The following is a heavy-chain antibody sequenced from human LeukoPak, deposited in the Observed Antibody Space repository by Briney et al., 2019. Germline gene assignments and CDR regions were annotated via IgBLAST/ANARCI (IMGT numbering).Heavy chain of an antibody. V-gene: IGHV3-7*02. CDR2: IKQDGTDI. CDR3: ARGNNVLMVTGCFDY. CDR1: GFTFRSYW. Sequence: GGSLRLSCAASGFTFRSYWMSWVRQAPGKGLEWVANIKQDGTDIYYADSVKGRFTISRDNSKNTLYLQMNSLRAEDTAVYYCARGNNVLMVTGCFDYWGQGTLVTVSS. J-gene: IGHJ4*02. D-gene: IGHD2-21*02.